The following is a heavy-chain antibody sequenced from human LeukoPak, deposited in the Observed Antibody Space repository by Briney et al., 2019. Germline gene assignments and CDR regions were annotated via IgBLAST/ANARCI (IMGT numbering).Heavy chain of an antibody. CDR2: IVVGSGNT. CDR3: ARRTYSSSSSIFDY. CDR1: GFTFTSSA. V-gene: IGHV1-58*02. J-gene: IGHJ4*02. Sequence: GASVKVSCKASGFTFTSSAMQWVRQARGQRLEWIGWIVVGSGNTNYAQKFQERVTMTRDTSISTAYMELSRLRSDDTAVYYCARRTYSSSSSIFDYWGQGTLVTVSS. D-gene: IGHD6-6*01.